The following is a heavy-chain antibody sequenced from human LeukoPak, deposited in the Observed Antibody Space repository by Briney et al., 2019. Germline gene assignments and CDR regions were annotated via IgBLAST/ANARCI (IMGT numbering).Heavy chain of an antibody. CDR3: ARLRGYSYGLSY. D-gene: IGHD5-18*01. CDR1: GGSFSGYY. Sequence: SETLSLTCAVYGGSFSGYYWSWIRQPPGKGLEWIGEINHSGSTNYNPSLKSRVTISVDTSKNQFSLKLSSVTAADTAVYYCARLRGYSYGLSYRGQGTLVTVSS. J-gene: IGHJ4*02. V-gene: IGHV4-34*01. CDR2: INHSGST.